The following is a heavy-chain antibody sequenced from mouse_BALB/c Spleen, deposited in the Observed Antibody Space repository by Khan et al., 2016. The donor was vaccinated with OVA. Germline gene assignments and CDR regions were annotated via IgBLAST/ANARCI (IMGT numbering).Heavy chain of an antibody. J-gene: IGHJ3*01. CDR1: GFTFSNYA. CDR2: IRSCDST. CDR3: ARDYLFAY. V-gene: IGHV5-6-5*01. Sequence: EVELVESGGGLVKPGGSLKLSCAASGFTFSNYAMSWVRQSPEKRLEWVASIRSCDSTYYPDSVKGRFTISRDNARNILYLQMSSLKSEDTAMYYCARDYLFAYWGQGTLVTVSA. D-gene: IGHD1-1*01.